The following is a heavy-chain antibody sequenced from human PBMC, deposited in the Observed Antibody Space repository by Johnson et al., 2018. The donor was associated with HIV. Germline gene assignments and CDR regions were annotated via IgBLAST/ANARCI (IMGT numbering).Heavy chain of an antibody. J-gene: IGHJ3*01. V-gene: IGHV3-66*03. D-gene: IGHD5/OR15-5a*01. CDR1: GFTASSNY. CDR2: IYSCGST. CDR3: AKRGDLYDSTASFDAFEV. Sequence: VQSVESGGGLIQPGGSLRLPRPASGFTASSNYMCWVRQAPGKGLEWVSVIYSCGSTYYADSVKDRFTISRDNSKNTLFLEMNSLRVEDTAVYYSAKRGDLYDSTASFDAFEVWGQGTMVTVSS.